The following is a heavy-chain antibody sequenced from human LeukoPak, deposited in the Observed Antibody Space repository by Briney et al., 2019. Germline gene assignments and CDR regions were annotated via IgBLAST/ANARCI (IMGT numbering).Heavy chain of an antibody. Sequence: GASVRVSCKASGGTFSSYAISWVRQAPGQGLEWMGGIIPIFGTANYAQKFQGRVTITADESTSTAYMELSSLRSEDTAVYYCARLINGYCSSTSCSGIDYWGQGTLVTVSS. CDR1: GGTFSSYA. CDR2: IIPIFGTA. D-gene: IGHD2-2*01. V-gene: IGHV1-69*13. J-gene: IGHJ4*02. CDR3: ARLINGYCSSTSCSGIDY.